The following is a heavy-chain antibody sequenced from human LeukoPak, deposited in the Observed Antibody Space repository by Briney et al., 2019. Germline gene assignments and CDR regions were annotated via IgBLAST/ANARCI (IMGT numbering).Heavy chain of an antibody. D-gene: IGHD3-3*01. CDR1: GGSISSSSYY. J-gene: IGHJ6*02. CDR3: ARAPRAPSGLFYYYYGMDV. Sequence: SETLSLTCTVSGGSISSSSYYWGWIRQPPGKGLERIGSIYYSGSTYYNPSLKSRVTISVDTSKNQFSLKLSSVTAADTAVYYCARAPRAPSGLFYYYYGMDVWGQGATVTVSS. CDR2: IYYSGST. V-gene: IGHV4-39*07.